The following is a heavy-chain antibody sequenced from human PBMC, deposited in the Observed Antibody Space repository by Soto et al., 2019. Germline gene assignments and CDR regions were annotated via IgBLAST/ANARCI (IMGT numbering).Heavy chain of an antibody. CDR3: ARSSGGNFGIIIEGTNWFAP. CDR1: RDTFTSYY. V-gene: IGHV1-46*01. J-gene: IGHJ5*02. CDR2: INPHGSST. Sequence: ASVKVSCKAPRDTFTSYYINWVRQAPGQGLGWMGVINPHGSSTAYAQKFKGRVTLTRDTSASTVYMEVSSLTSEDTAMYYCARSSGGNFGIIIEGTNWFAPWGQGTLVTVSS. D-gene: IGHD1-26*01.